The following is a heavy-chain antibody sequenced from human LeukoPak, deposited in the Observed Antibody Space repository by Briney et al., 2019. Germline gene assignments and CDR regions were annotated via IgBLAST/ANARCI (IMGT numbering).Heavy chain of an antibody. D-gene: IGHD3-10*01. J-gene: IGHJ6*02. Sequence: GGSLRLSCVVSGFTFSSYSMNWVRQAPGKGLEWVSSISSGSSYIYYADSVKGRFTISGDNANNSLYLEMSSLRAEDTGLYYWGKGLGVLYYRMDVWGQGTTVTVSS. CDR2: ISSGSSYI. CDR1: GFTFSSYS. V-gene: IGHV3-21*04. CDR3: GKGLGVLYYRMDV.